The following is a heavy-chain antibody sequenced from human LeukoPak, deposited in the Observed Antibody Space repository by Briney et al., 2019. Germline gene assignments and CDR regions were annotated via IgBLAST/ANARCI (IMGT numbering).Heavy chain of an antibody. CDR3: ARADSGSYPIFS. CDR2: ISYDGSNK. CDR1: GFTFSSYA. D-gene: IGHD1-26*01. V-gene: IGHV3-30-3*01. Sequence: RSGGSLRLSCAASGFTFSSYAMHWVRQAPGKGLEWVAVISYDGSNKYYADSVKGRFTISRDNSKNTLYLQMNSLRAEDTAVYYCARADSGSYPIFSWGQGTMVTVSS. J-gene: IGHJ3*01.